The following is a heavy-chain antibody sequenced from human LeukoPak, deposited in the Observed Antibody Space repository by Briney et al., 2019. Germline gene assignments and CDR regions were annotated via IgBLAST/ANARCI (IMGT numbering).Heavy chain of an antibody. CDR3: ASAGPRGGLGNWFDP. V-gene: IGHV4-59*05. Sequence: PSETLSLTCTVYGGSISSSYWSWIRQPPGKGLEWIGSIYYSGSTYYNPSLKSRVTISVDTSKNQFSLKLSSVTAADTAVYYCASAGPRGGLGNWFDPWGQGTLVTVSS. J-gene: IGHJ5*02. CDR1: GGSISSSY. CDR2: IYYSGST. D-gene: IGHD3-16*01.